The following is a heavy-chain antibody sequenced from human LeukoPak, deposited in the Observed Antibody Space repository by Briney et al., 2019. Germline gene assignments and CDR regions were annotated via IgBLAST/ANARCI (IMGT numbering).Heavy chain of an antibody. CDR1: GFTISSYY. Sequence: PGGSLRLSCAASGFTISSYYMAWVRQAPWKGLEWVSAVSGSGGSTYYADSVKGRFTISRDNSKNTLYLQMNSLRAEDTAVYYCAKAITFGGVIVRADAFDIWGQGTMVTVSS. CDR2: VSGSGGST. J-gene: IGHJ3*02. CDR3: AKAITFGGVIVRADAFDI. V-gene: IGHV3-23*01. D-gene: IGHD3-16*02.